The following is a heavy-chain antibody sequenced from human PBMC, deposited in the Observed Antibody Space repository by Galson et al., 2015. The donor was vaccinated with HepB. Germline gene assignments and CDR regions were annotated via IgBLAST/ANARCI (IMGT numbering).Heavy chain of an antibody. D-gene: IGHD5-12*01. CDR3: ARGGPTRGDYYGMDV. Sequence: SVKVSCKASGYTFTGYYMHWVRQAPGQGLEWMGRINPNSGGTNYAQKFQGRVTMTRDTSISTAYMELSRLRSDDTVVYYCARGGPTRGDYYGMDVWGQGTTVTVSS. J-gene: IGHJ6*02. V-gene: IGHV1-2*05. CDR2: INPNSGGT. CDR1: GYTFTGYY.